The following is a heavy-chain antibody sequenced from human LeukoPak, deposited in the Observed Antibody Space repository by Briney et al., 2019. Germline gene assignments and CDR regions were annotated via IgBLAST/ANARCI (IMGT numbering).Heavy chain of an antibody. Sequence: ASVEVSCKASGFTFTDYYVHWVRQAPGQGVGWVVSIHPKSVGTKYAQKFQGRVTVTRDTSISAAYMELSRLTSDDPAVYYCARDPPAAGSTEFDFWGQGTLVTVSS. V-gene: IGHV1-2*02. CDR3: ARDPPAAGSTEFDF. D-gene: IGHD6-13*01. J-gene: IGHJ4*02. CDR1: GFTFTDYY. CDR2: IHPKSVGT.